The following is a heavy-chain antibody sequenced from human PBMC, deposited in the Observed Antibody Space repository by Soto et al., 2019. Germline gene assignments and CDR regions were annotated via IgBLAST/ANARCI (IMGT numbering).Heavy chain of an antibody. CDR2: IYPGDSDT. V-gene: IGHV5-51*01. D-gene: IGHD1-26*01. Sequence: GESLKISCKGSGYSFTSYWIGWVRQMPGKGLEWMGIIYPGDSDTRYSPSFQGQVAISADKSISTAYLQWSSLKASDTAMYYCATHRYSGSYSPYYYYGMDVWGQGTTVTVSS. J-gene: IGHJ6*02. CDR1: GYSFTSYW. CDR3: ATHRYSGSYSPYYYYGMDV.